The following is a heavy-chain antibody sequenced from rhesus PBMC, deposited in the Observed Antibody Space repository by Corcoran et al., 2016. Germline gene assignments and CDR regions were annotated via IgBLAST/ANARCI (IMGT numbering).Heavy chain of an antibody. CDR2: IYGSRGST. CDR1: GGSISSGYD. J-gene: IGHJ4*01. D-gene: IGHD2-21*01. V-gene: IGHV4-76*01. Sequence: QVQLQESGPGVVKPSETLSLTCAVSGGSISSGYDWSWIRQLPGKGLEWIGYIYGSRGSTNYNPSLKNRVTISKDASKNQFSLKLSSVTAADTAVYYCARGRVVVVATIFDYWGQGVLVTVSS. CDR3: ARGRVVVVATIFDY.